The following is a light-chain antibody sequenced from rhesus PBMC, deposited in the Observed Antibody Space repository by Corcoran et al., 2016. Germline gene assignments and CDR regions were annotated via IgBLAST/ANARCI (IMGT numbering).Light chain of an antibody. V-gene: IGKV1-25*01. CDR2: EAS. J-gene: IGKJ2*01. CDR1: QGITND. Sequence: DIQMTQSPSSLSASVGDRVTITCRASQGITNDLAWYKQKPGETSKLLIYEASSLQSGIPSRFSGSGSGTDFTLTIGSLQSEDFATYYCQHYYNTPYSFGQGTKVEIK. CDR3: QHYYNTPYS.